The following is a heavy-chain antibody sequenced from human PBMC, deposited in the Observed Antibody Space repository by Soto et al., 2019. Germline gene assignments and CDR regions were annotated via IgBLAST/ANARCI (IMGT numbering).Heavy chain of an antibody. D-gene: IGHD6-19*01. CDR2: IDAGNGNT. CDR1: GYTFTRYV. J-gene: IGHJ4*02. V-gene: IGHV1-3*01. CDR3: ARDNSGWSDY. Sequence: GASVKVSCKASGYTFTRYVMHWVRQAPGQRLEWMGWIDAGNGNTVYLQKFQGRVTITRDTSASTVYMELSSLRSEDTAVYYCARDNSGWSDYWGQGTLVTVS.